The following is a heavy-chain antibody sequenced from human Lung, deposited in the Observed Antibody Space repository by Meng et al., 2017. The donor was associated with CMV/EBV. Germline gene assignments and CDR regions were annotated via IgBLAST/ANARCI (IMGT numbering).Heavy chain of an antibody. V-gene: IGHV1-69*05. D-gene: IGHD2-15*01. Sequence: SCQPSGDTFSNLAISWVRQTPGQGLEWMGGIIPTFNTIKYAQKFQGRLTITTDRSTSTAYMDLSSLRSDDTAVYYCVRDRIGWFDPWGQGTLVTVSS. J-gene: IGHJ5*02. CDR3: VRDRIGWFDP. CDR1: GDTFSNLA. CDR2: IIPTFNTI.